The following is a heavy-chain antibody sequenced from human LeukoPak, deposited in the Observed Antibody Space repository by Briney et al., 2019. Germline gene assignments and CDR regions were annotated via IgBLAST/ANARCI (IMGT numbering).Heavy chain of an antibody. CDR1: GGTFSSYA. CDR2: IIPILGIA. Sequence: GSSVKVSCKASGGTFSSYAISWVRQAPGQGLEWMGRIIPILGIANYAQKFQGRVTITADKSTSTAYMELSSLRSEDTAVYYCARVGRLPVVAALEGFDPWGQGTLVTVSS. D-gene: IGHD2-15*01. V-gene: IGHV1-69*04. CDR3: ARVGRLPVVAALEGFDP. J-gene: IGHJ5*02.